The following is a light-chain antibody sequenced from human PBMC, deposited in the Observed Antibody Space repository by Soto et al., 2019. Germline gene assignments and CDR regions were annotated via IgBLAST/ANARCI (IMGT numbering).Light chain of an antibody. V-gene: IGKV3-20*01. CDR1: QSVSSSY. Sequence: EIVLTQSPGTLSLSPGERATLSCRASQSVSSSYVAWYQQKPGQAPRLIIYGASSRATGIPDRFSCSGSGTYFTLTISRLDPEDVAVYYCQQYGSSPAAFGQGTKLEIK. J-gene: IGKJ2*01. CDR2: GAS. CDR3: QQYGSSPAA.